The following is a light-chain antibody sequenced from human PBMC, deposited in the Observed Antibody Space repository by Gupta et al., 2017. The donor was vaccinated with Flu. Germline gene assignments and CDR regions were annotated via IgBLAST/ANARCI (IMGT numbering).Light chain of an antibody. V-gene: IGLV2-8*01. CDR2: EVS. CDR1: SSDVGGYNY. J-gene: IGLJ1*01. Sequence: QSALPHPSSASGSPGQSVTISCTGTSSDVGGYNYVSWYQQQPGKAPQLISYEVSKRPSGVPERFAGSKSANTASRTVAGLQAEDEADYYCRSYAGGNNVVFGTGTKLTVL. CDR3: RSYAGGNNVV.